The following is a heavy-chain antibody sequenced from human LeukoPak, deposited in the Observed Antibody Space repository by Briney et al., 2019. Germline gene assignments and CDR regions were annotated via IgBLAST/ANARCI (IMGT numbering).Heavy chain of an antibody. D-gene: IGHD3-10*01. CDR3: AREGYYSLYYYFDY. CDR1: GGSISSGSYY. V-gene: IGHV4-61*02. Sequence: PSETLSLTCTVSGGSISSGSYYWSWIRQPAGKGLEWIGRIYTSGSTNYNPSLKSRLTMSVEMSNNQFSLKLSSVTAADTAVYYCAREGYYSLYYYFDYWGQGTLVTVSS. CDR2: IYTSGST. J-gene: IGHJ4*02.